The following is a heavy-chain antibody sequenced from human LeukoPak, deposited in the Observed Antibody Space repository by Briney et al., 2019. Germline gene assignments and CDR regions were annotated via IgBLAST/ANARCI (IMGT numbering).Heavy chain of an antibody. V-gene: IGHV3-23*01. CDR3: AKDPLWPSGPAGY. CDR1: GFTFSSYA. J-gene: IGHJ4*02. CDR2: ISGSGGST. D-gene: IGHD3-3*01. Sequence: GGSLRLSCAASGFTFSSYAMSWVRQAPGRGLEWVSAISGSGGSTYYADSVKGRFTISRDNSKNTLYLQMNSLRAEDTAVYYCAKDPLWPSGPAGYWGQGTLVTVSS.